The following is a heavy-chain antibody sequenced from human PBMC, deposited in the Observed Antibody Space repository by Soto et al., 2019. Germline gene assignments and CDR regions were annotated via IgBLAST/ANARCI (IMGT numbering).Heavy chain of an antibody. Sequence: QLQLQESGPGLVKPSETLSLTCTVSGGSISSSSYYWGWIRQPPGKGLEWIGSIYYSGRTYYNPSLKSRVTISVDTSKNQFSLKLSSVTAADTAVYYCARPRELDEWSFDYWGQGTLVTVSS. CDR2: IYYSGRT. CDR3: ARPRELDEWSFDY. J-gene: IGHJ4*02. V-gene: IGHV4-39*01. CDR1: GGSISSSSYY. D-gene: IGHD3-3*01.